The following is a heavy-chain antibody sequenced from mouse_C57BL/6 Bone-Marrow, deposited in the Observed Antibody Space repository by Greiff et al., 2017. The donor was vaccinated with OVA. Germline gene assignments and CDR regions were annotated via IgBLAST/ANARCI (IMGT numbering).Heavy chain of an antibody. J-gene: IGHJ4*01. V-gene: IGHV1-22*01. CDR3: ARGYYYAPGRYYAMDY. CDR2: INPNNGGT. CDR1: GYTFTDYN. Sequence: EVQLQQSGPELVKPGASVKMSCKASGYTFTDYNMHWVKQSHGKSLEWIGYINPNNGGTSYNQKFKGKATLTVNKSSSTAYMELRSLTSEDSAVYYCARGYYYAPGRYYAMDYWGQGTSVTVSS. D-gene: IGHD1-1*01.